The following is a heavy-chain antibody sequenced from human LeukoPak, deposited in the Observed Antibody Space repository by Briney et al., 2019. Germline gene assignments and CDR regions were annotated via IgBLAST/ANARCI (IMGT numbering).Heavy chain of an antibody. J-gene: IGHJ4*02. V-gene: IGHV1-2*02. CDR3: ARLDSYGSSQADY. CDR2: INPNNGAT. Sequence: ASVKVSCKASGYTFTGYYIHWVRQAPGQGLEWMGWINPNNGATNYAQKFQGRVTVTRDTSISTAYMELSRLRSDDTAVYYCARLDSYGSSQADYWGQGALVTVSS. D-gene: IGHD5-18*01. CDR1: GYTFTGYY.